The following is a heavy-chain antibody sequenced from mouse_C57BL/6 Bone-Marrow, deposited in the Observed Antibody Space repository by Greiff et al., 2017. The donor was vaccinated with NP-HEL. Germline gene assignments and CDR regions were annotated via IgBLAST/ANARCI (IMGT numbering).Heavy chain of an antibody. J-gene: IGHJ4*01. V-gene: IGHV1-82*01. CDR1: GYAFSSSW. D-gene: IGHD2-5*01. CDR2: IYPGDGDT. CDR3: ARYTPCSNFYAMDY. Sequence: QVQLKESGPELVKPGASVKISCKASGYAFSSSWMNWVKQRPGKGLEWIGRIYPGDGDTNYNGKFKGKATLTADKSSSTAYMQLSSLTSEDSAVYFCARYTPCSNFYAMDYWGQGTSVTVSS.